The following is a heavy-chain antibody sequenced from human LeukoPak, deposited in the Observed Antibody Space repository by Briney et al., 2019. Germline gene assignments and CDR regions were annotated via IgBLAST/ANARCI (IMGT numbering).Heavy chain of an antibody. D-gene: IGHD3-3*01. Sequence: SQTLSLTCAVSGGSISSGGYSWSWIRQPPGKGLEWIGYIYHSGSTYYNPSLKSRVTISVDRSKNQFSLNLSSVTAADTAVYYCARDRRTIFGVVTPDYWGQGTLVTVSS. CDR2: IYHSGST. CDR3: ARDRRTIFGVVTPDY. V-gene: IGHV4-30-2*01. CDR1: GGSISSGGYS. J-gene: IGHJ4*02.